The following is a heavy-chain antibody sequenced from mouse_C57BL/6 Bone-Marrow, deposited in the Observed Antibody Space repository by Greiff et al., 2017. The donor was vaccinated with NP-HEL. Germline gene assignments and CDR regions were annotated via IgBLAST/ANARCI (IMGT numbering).Heavy chain of an antibody. D-gene: IGHD1-1*01. CDR3: ARHPNYYGSSPFDY. Sequence: QVQLQQPGAELVMPGASVKLSCKASGYTFTSYWMHWVKQRPGHGLEWIGEIDPSDSYTTYNQQFKGKSTLTVDKYSSTAYMQLSSLTSEDAAVYYCARHPNYYGSSPFDYWGQGTTLTVSS. CDR1: GYTFTSYW. J-gene: IGHJ2*01. CDR2: IDPSDSYT. V-gene: IGHV1-69*01.